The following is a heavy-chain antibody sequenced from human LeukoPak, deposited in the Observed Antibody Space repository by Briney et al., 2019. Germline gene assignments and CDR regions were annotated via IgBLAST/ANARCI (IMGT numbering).Heavy chain of an antibody. CDR3: AKRLAAAGTDRLFDY. V-gene: IGHV3-23*01. Sequence: GGSLRLSCAASGFTFSSYAMSWVRQAPGQGLDRVWAVSGSGGSTYYADSVKGRFTISRDNSKNTLYLQMNSLRAEDTAVYYCAKRLAAAGTDRLFDYWGQGTLVTVSS. CDR1: GFTFSSYA. CDR2: VSGSGGST. J-gene: IGHJ4*02. D-gene: IGHD6-13*01.